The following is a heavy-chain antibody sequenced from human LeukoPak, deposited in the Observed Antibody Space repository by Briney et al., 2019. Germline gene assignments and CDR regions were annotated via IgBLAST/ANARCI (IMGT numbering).Heavy chain of an antibody. J-gene: IGHJ4*02. CDR1: GGSISSFY. D-gene: IGHD6-13*01. CDR2: IFYSGYT. CDR3: ARGEAAGSFDY. V-gene: IGHV4-59*01. Sequence: PSETLSLTCSVSGGSISSFYWSWIRQPPGKGLEWIGYIFYSGYTNYNPSLKSRVTVSLETSKNQFSLKLSSVSAADTAVYYCARGEAAGSFDYWGQGILVTVSS.